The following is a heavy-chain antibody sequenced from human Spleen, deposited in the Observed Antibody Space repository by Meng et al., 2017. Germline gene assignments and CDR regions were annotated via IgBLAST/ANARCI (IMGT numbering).Heavy chain of an antibody. D-gene: IGHD1-26*01. V-gene: IGHV3-74*01. Sequence: GESLKISCAASGFTFSSYWMHWVRQTPGKGLVWVSRINTDGTTTTYADSVKGRFTISRDNAKNTLYQQMNSLRGEDTAVYYCARDVAGRGGYWGQGTLVTVSS. J-gene: IGHJ4*02. CDR1: GFTFSSYW. CDR3: ARDVAGRGGY. CDR2: INTDGTTT.